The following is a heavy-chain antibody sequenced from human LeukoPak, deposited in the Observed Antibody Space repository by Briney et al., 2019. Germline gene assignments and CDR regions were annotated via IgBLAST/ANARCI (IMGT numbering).Heavy chain of an antibody. V-gene: IGHV4-59*01. CDR3: ARTHLPSRYSSGWYDY. Sequence: PSETLPLTCTVSGGSISSYYWSWIRQPPGKGLEWIGYIYYSGSTNYNPSLKSRVTISVDTSKNQFSLKLSSVTAADTAVYYCARTHLPSRYSSGWYDYWGQGTLVTVSS. CDR1: GGSISSYY. D-gene: IGHD6-19*01. CDR2: IYYSGST. J-gene: IGHJ4*02.